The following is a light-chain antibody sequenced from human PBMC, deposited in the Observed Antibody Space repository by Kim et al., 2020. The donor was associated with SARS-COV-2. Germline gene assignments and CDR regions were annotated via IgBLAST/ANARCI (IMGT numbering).Light chain of an antibody. CDR3: SSYATTRSYV. J-gene: IGLJ1*01. CDR2: DVN. CDR1: SSDVGAYNY. V-gene: IGLV2-14*03. Sequence: GQYITISCTGTSSDVGAYNYVSWYQHHPGKAPKLMIFDVNNRPSGLSNRFSGSKSGNTASLTISGLQAEDEADYYCSSYATTRSYVFGTGTKVTVL.